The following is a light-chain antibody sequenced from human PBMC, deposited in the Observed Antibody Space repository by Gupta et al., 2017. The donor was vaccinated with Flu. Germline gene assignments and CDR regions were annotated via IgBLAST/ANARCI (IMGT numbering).Light chain of an antibody. V-gene: IGKV2-30*01. CDR1: ESLVYSDGDSY. CDR3: MQSTRWPWT. J-gene: IGKJ1*01. CDR2: KAS. Sequence: DAVMTQTPLSLRVTLGETASISCRSSESLVYSDGDSYVSWFHQKPGQAPRRLIYKASNRDSGVPDRISGSGSGTDFTLTISRLEAEDVGVYYCMQSTRWPWTFGQGTKVEI.